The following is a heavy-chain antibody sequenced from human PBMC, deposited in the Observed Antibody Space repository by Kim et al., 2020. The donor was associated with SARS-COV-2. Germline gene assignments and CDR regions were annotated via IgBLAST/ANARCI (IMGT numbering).Heavy chain of an antibody. Sequence: ASVKVSCKASGYTFTSYAMHWVRQAPGQRLEWMGWINAGNGNTKYSQKFQGRVTITRDTSASTAYMELSSLRSEDTAVYYCAREGEGVVPAATYWGQGTLVTVSS. D-gene: IGHD2-2*01. V-gene: IGHV1-3*01. J-gene: IGHJ4*02. CDR1: GYTFTSYA. CDR3: AREGEGVVPAATY. CDR2: INAGNGNT.